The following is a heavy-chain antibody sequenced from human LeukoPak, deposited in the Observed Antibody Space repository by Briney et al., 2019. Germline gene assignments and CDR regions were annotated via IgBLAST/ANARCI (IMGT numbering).Heavy chain of an antibody. CDR3: ARGELRFLEWLSFPY. CDR2: ISWNSGSI. Sequence: GRSLRLSCAASGFTFDDYAMHWVRQAPGKGLEWVSGISWNSGSIGYADSVKGRFTISRDNAKNSLYLQMNSLRAEDTAVYYCARGELRFLEWLSFPYWGQGTLVTVSS. J-gene: IGHJ4*02. CDR1: GFTFDDYA. V-gene: IGHV3-9*01. D-gene: IGHD3-3*01.